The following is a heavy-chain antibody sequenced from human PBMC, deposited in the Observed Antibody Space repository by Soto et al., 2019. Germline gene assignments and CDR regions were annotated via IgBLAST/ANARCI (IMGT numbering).Heavy chain of an antibody. J-gene: IGHJ4*02. D-gene: IGHD4-17*01. Sequence: QVPLVQSGAEVKKPGASVKVSCKASGYTFTSYGISWVRQAPGQGLEWMGWISAYNGNTNYAQKLQGRVTMTTDTSTSTGCMELRSLRSDDTAVYYCARDHPDYGDYGGFFDYWGQGTLVTVSS. CDR1: GYTFTSYG. CDR3: ARDHPDYGDYGGFFDY. V-gene: IGHV1-18*01. CDR2: ISAYNGNT.